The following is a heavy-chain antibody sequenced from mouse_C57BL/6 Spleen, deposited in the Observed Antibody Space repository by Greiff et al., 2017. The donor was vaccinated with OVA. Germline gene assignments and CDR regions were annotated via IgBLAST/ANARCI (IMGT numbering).Heavy chain of an antibody. CDR1: GYTFTDYN. J-gene: IGHJ4*01. Sequence: EVQRVESGPELVKPGASVKMSCKASGYTFTDYNMHWVKQSHGKSLEWIGYINPNNGGTSYNQKFKGKATLTVNKSSSTAYMELRSLTSEDSAVYYCARSGGYAMDYWGQGTSVTVSS. CDR3: ARSGGYAMDY. V-gene: IGHV1-22*01. CDR2: INPNNGGT.